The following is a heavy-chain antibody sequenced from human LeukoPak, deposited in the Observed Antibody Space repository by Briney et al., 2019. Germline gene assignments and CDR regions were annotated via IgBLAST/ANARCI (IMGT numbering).Heavy chain of an antibody. CDR1: GGSITSDY. V-gene: IGHV4-4*07. J-gene: IGHJ4*02. CDR3: SRGGANDV. Sequence: SETLSLTCTVSGGSITSDYWSWTSQPAGKGLEWIGRIFTSASTNYTPSLKSRVTMSLETSKNRFSLKLSSVTAADTAVYFCSRGGANDVWGQGTLVTVSS. CDR2: IFTSAST. D-gene: IGHD1-1*01.